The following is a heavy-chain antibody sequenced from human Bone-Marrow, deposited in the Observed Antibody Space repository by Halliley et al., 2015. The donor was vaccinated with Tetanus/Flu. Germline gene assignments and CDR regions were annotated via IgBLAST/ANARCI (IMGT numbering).Heavy chain of an antibody. CDR3: ASRSGWYFSY. J-gene: IGHJ4*02. CDR2: INHSGSP. D-gene: IGHD6-19*01. V-gene: IGHV4-34*01. Sequence: GRGVEWIGEINHSGSPNYSPSLKSRVTISVDPSKNQFPLKLSSVAAADTAVYYWASRSGWYFSYWGQGTLVTVSS.